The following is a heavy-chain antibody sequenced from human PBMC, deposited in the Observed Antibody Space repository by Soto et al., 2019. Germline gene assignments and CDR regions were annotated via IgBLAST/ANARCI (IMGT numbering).Heavy chain of an antibody. V-gene: IGHV1-69*12. CDR3: ARGGYSGYDDNYYYGMDV. Sequence: QVQLVQSGAEVKKPGSSVKVSCKASGGTFSSYAISWVRQAPGQGLEWMGGIIPIFGTASYAQKFQGRVTITADESTSTAYMELSSLRSEDTAVYYCARGGYSGYDDNYYYGMDVWGQGTTVTVSS. D-gene: IGHD5-12*01. J-gene: IGHJ6*02. CDR2: IIPIFGTA. CDR1: GGTFSSYA.